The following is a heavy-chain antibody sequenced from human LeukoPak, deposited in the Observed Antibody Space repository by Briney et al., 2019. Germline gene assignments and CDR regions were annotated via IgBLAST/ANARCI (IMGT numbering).Heavy chain of an antibody. D-gene: IGHD2/OR15-2a*01. CDR2: ISGSGGST. CDR1: GFTFSSYA. J-gene: IGHJ6*02. Sequence: PGGSLRLSCAASGFTFSSYAMSWVRQAPGKGLEWVSAISGSGGSTYYADSMKGRFTISRDNSKNTLYLQMNSLRAEDTAVYYCAKDRGLSSSALYYYYYGMDVWGQGTTVTVSS. CDR3: AKDRGLSSSALYYYYYGMDV. V-gene: IGHV3-23*01.